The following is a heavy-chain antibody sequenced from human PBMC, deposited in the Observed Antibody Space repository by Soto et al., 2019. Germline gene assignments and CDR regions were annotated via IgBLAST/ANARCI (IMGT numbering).Heavy chain of an antibody. CDR1: GFIFHNYC. Sequence: QVRLVESGGGVVQPGKSLRLTCEASGFIFHNYCMHWVRQAPGKGLEWLGVVSASGDNRFYADSVRGRLNISRDNHKNTLHLQMDRLTAADTAVYYCAKSWNLDFSSTWYAPDHWGQGTLVTVSS. CDR2: VSASGDNR. J-gene: IGHJ4*02. V-gene: IGHV3-30*18. D-gene: IGHD6-13*01. CDR3: AKSWNLDFSSTWYAPDH.